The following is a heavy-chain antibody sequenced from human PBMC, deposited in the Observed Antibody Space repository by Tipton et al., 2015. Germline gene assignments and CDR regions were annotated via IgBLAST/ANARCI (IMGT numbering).Heavy chain of an antibody. CDR3: ACQDYDSLTRDYQTVDY. D-gene: IGHD3-9*01. V-gene: IGHV4-38-2*02. Sequence: TLSLTCTVSAYSISSDYYWGWIRQPPGQGLEWIGSIYHTGNTYYNPALKSRLTLSIDTSKNQFSLKLTSVTAADTAVYYCACQDYDSLTRDYQTVDYWGQGTLVTVSS. CDR2: IYHTGNT. CDR1: AYSISSDYY. J-gene: IGHJ4*02.